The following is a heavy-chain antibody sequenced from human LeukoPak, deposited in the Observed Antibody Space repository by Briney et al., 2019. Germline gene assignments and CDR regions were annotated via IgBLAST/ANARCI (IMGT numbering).Heavy chain of an antibody. J-gene: IGHJ4*02. CDR2: IYYSGTT. D-gene: IGHD3-10*01. CDR3: ASYGSGNYRFFDS. V-gene: IGHV4-39*01. Sequence: SDTLSLTCTVSGGSISSSSYYWGWIRQPPGKGLEWIGGIYYSGTTFYNPSLKSRLTISVDTSRDQFSLKLSSVTAADTAVYYCASYGSGNYRFFDSWGQGTLVTVSS. CDR1: GGSISSSSYY.